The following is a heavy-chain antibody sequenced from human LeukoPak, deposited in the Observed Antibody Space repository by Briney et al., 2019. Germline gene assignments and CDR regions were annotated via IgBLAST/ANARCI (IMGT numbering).Heavy chain of an antibody. CDR2: IKSKTDGGTT. D-gene: IGHD6-13*01. V-gene: IGHV3-15*07. CDR3: TTDQGYSSSWYIY. Sequence: GGSLRLSCAASGFTFSNAWMNWVRQAPGKGLEWVGRIKSKTDGGTTDYAAPVKGRFTISRDDSKNTLYLQMNSLKTEDTAAYYCTTDQGYSSSWYIYWGQGTLVTVSS. CDR1: GFTFSNAW. J-gene: IGHJ4*02.